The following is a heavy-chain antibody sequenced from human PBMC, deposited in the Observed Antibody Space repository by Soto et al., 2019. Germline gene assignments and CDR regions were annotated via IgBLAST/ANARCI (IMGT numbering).Heavy chain of an antibody. CDR3: AAGPQDFDY. CDR1: GYTFTSYG. Sequence: GASVKVSCKASGYTFTSYGMSWVRQASGQRLEWIGWMVASSGNTDYAQKFQDRVTITRNTSISTAYMELSSLTSEDTAVYYCAAGPQDFDYWGQGTLVTVSS. V-gene: IGHV1-8*03. CDR2: MVASSGNT. J-gene: IGHJ4*02.